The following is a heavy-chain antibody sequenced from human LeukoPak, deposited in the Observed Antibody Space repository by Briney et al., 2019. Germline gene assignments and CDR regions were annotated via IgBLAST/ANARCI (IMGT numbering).Heavy chain of an antibody. CDR3: AKDGVPSRWFGRNYFDY. V-gene: IGHV3-30*02. J-gene: IGHJ4*02. Sequence: AGGSLRLSCAASGFTFSSYAMSWVRQAPGKGLEWVAFIRYDGTNKYYADSVKGRFTISRDNYKNTLYLKMNNLRAEDTAVYYCAKDGVPSRWFGRNYFDYWGQGTLVTVSS. CDR1: GFTFSSYA. CDR2: IRYDGTNK. D-gene: IGHD3-10*01.